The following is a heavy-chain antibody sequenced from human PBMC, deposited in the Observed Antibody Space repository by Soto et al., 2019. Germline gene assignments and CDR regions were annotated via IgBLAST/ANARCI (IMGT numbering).Heavy chain of an antibody. D-gene: IGHD6-19*01. CDR1: GGSISSYY. Sequence: SETLSLTCTVSGGSISSYYWSWIRQPPGKGLEWIGYIYYSGSTNYNPSLKSRVTISLDTSKNQFSLKLSSVTAADTAVYYCARDRVSSGAWWFDPWGQGTLVTVS. CDR2: IYYSGST. CDR3: ARDRVSSGAWWFDP. J-gene: IGHJ5*02. V-gene: IGHV4-59*01.